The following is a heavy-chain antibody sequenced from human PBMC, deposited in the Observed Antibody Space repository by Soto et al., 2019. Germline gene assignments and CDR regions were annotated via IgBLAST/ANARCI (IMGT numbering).Heavy chain of an antibody. CDR1: GYTFTSYD. Sequence: DSVKVSCRAAGYTFTSYDINWVRQATGQGLEWMGWMNPNSGNTGYAQKFQGRVTMTRNTSISTAYMELSSLRSEDTAVYYCARGWGVYSSNRFDPWGQGNLVTVSS. CDR3: ARGWGVYSSNRFDP. J-gene: IGHJ5*02. CDR2: MNPNSGNT. D-gene: IGHD6-13*01. V-gene: IGHV1-8*01.